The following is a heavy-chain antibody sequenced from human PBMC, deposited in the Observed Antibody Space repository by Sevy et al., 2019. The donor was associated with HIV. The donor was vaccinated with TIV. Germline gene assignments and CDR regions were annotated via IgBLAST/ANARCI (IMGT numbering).Heavy chain of an antibody. J-gene: IGHJ4*02. D-gene: IGHD6-13*01. Sequence: ASVKVSCKASGYTFTTYAITWVRQAPGEGREWMGWISVNNGNRNYAQKVQDRVTMTTDTSTNTAYMELRSLRSDDTGMYYCARVVMSSSWPCFDYWGQGTLVTVSS. CDR1: GYTFTTYA. V-gene: IGHV1-18*01. CDR3: ARVVMSSSWPCFDY. CDR2: ISVNNGNR.